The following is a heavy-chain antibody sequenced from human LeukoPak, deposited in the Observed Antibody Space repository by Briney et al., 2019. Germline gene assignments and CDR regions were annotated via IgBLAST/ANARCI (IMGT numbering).Heavy chain of an antibody. V-gene: IGHV1-2*02. CDR2: INPNSGGT. CDR1: GYTFTGYY. D-gene: IGHD1-26*01. J-gene: IGHJ4*02. CDR3: ARGPPLDGVGATNDY. Sequence: ASVKVSCKASGYTFTGYYMHWVRQAPGQGLEWMGWINPNSGGTNYAQKFQGRVTMTRDTSISTAYMELSRLRSDDTAVYYCARGPPLDGVGATNDYWGQGTLVTVSS.